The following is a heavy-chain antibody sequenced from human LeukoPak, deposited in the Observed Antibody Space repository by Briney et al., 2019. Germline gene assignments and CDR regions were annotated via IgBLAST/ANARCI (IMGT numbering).Heavy chain of an antibody. CDR2: IYTSGST. CDR1: GGSISSYY. D-gene: IGHD3-22*01. CDR3: ARSMNYYDSSGYYYYYYYMDV. V-gene: IGHV4-4*07. J-gene: IGHJ6*03. Sequence: PSQTLSLTCTVSGGSISSYYWGWIRQPAGKGLEWIGRIYTSGSTNYNPSLKSRVTISVDKSKNQFSLKLSSVTAADTAVYYCARSMNYYDSSGYYYYYYYMDVWGKGTTVTVSS.